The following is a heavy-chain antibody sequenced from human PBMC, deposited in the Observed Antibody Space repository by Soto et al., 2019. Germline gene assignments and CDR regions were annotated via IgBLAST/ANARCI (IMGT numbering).Heavy chain of an antibody. V-gene: IGHV1-69*13. D-gene: IGHD3-16*02. J-gene: IGHJ4*02. Sequence: GASVKVSCKAAGGTFSSYAIGWVRQAPGQGLEWMGGIIPIFGTANYAQKFQGRVTITADESTSTAYMELSSLRSEDTAVYYCARDSLHGLSDYWGQGTLVTVSS. CDR3: ARDSLHGLSDY. CDR2: IIPIFGTA. CDR1: GGTFSSYA.